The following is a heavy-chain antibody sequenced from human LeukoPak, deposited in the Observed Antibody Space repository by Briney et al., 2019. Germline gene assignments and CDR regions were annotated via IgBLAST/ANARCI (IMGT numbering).Heavy chain of an antibody. V-gene: IGHV4-59*01. CDR2: IYYSGST. Sequence: SETLSLTCTVSGGSISSYYWSWIRQPPGKGLEWIGYIYYSGSTNYNPSLKSRVTISVDTSKNQFSLKLSSVNAADTAVYYCASSPLYSSGWYGSVWGQGTLVTVSS. CDR3: ASSPLYSSGWYGSV. J-gene: IGHJ4*02. CDR1: GGSISSYY. D-gene: IGHD6-19*01.